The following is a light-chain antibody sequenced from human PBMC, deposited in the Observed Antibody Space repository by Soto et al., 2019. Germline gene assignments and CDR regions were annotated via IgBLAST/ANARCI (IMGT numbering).Light chain of an antibody. CDR1: QSVSSSY. CDR2: GAS. Sequence: EIVLTQSPGTLSLSPGERATLSCRASQSVSSSYLAWYQQKPGQAPRLLIYGASSTATGIPDRFSGSGSGTDFALTISRLEPEDFAVYYCQQYGSSLWTVGQGTKVEI. V-gene: IGKV3-20*01. J-gene: IGKJ1*01. CDR3: QQYGSSLWT.